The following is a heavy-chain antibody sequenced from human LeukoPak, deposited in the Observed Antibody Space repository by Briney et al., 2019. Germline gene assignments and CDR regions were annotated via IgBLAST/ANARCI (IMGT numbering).Heavy chain of an antibody. J-gene: IGHJ4*02. CDR3: ARFPPSNYAYDG. CDR1: GGTFSSYA. CDR2: IIPIFGTA. D-gene: IGHD4-11*01. V-gene: IGHV1-69*06. Sequence: SVKVSCKASGGTFSSYAISWVRQAPGQGLEWMGGIIPIFGTANYAQKFQGRVTITADKSTSTAYMELSSLRSEDTAVYYCARFPPSNYAYDGWGQGTLVTVSS.